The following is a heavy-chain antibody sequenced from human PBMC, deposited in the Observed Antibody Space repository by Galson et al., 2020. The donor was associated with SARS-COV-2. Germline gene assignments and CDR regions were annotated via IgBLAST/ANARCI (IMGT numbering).Heavy chain of an antibody. CDR3: ARALLGAWGAFDI. CDR2: INHFGGT. D-gene: IGHD3-16*01. CDR1: GGSITTYY. V-gene: IGHV4-34*01. Sequence: ETSETLSLTCAVFGGSITTYYWSWLRQSPEKGLEWIGEINHFGGTSYNPSLKSRLTMAVDTSKNQFSLKLRSVTAADTAVYYCARALLGAWGAFDIWGPGTRVTVSS. J-gene: IGHJ3*02.